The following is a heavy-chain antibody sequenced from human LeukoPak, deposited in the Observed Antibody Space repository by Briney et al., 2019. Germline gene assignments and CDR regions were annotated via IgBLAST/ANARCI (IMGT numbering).Heavy chain of an antibody. Sequence: GGSLRLSCAASGFTFSSYSMNWVRQAPGKGLEWVSSISSSSSYIYYADSVKGRFTISRDNAKNSLYLQMNSLRAEDTAVYYCARDLGQYYDTSDNWFDPWGQRTLVTVSS. V-gene: IGHV3-21*01. J-gene: IGHJ5*02. D-gene: IGHD3-22*01. CDR2: ISSSSSYI. CDR3: ARDLGQYYDTSDNWFDP. CDR1: GFTFSSYS.